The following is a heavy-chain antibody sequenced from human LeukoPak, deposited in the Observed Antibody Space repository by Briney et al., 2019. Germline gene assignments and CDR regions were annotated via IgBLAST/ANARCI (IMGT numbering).Heavy chain of an antibody. CDR2: LCSGGST. V-gene: IGHV3-53*01. CDR1: GFTVSSNC. J-gene: IGHJ4*02. CDR3: ARKVGYGYVLDY. D-gene: IGHD5-18*01. Sequence: GGSLRLSCAASGFTVSSNCMTWVRQAPGMGLEWVSVLCSGGSTYYADSVKGRFTISTDNSKNTLYLQVNSLRAEDTAVYYCARKVGYGYVLDYWGQGTLVTVSS.